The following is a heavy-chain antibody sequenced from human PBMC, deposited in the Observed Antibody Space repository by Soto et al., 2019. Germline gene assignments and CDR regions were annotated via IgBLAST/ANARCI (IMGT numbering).Heavy chain of an antibody. CDR1: GFTFSDYA. V-gene: IGHV3-30*18. Sequence: VQLVESGGGVVQPGRSLRLSCAASGFTFSDYAMHWVRQAPGKGLEWVAVVSHDGRNTHYADSVKGRFTIPRDSSKNTVSLETTSLRAEDTAVYYCAKGGRQWLVTSDFNYWGRGALVTVSS. CDR2: VSHDGRNT. J-gene: IGHJ4*02. D-gene: IGHD6-19*01. CDR3: AKGGRQWLVTSDFNY.